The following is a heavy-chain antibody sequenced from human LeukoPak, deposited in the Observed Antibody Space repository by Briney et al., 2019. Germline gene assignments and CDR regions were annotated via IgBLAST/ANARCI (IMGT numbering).Heavy chain of an antibody. CDR2: IYTSGST. CDR1: GGSISSYY. Sequence: KASETLSLTCTVSGGSISSYYWSWIRQPAGKGLEWIGRIYTSGSTNYNPSLKGRVTMSVDTSKNQFSLKLSSVTAADTAVYYCAREGNDFWSGYWVYWGQGTLVTVSS. CDR3: AREGNDFWSGYWVY. D-gene: IGHD3-3*01. V-gene: IGHV4-4*07. J-gene: IGHJ4*02.